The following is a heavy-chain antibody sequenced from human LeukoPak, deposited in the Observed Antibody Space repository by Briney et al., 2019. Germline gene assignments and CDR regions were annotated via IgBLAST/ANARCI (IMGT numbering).Heavy chain of an antibody. D-gene: IGHD6-19*01. CDR1: GFTFSSYG. Sequence: GGSLRLSCAASGFTFSSYGMHWVRQAPGKGLEWVAVIWYDGSNKYYADSAKGRFTISRDNAKNTLYLQMNSLGAEDTAVYYCARVGAVAGTLDSWGQGTQVTVSS. J-gene: IGHJ4*02. CDR2: IWYDGSNK. CDR3: ARVGAVAGTLDS. V-gene: IGHV3-33*01.